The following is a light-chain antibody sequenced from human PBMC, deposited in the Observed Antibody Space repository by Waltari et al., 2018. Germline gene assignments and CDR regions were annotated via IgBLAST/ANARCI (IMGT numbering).Light chain of an antibody. CDR3: MQALQTPYT. V-gene: IGKV2-28*01. CDR2: LVS. CDR1: QSLLHSNGYTY. J-gene: IGKJ2*01. Sequence: IVMTQSPLSLPVPPGEPASISCRSSQSLLHSNGYTYLDWYLQKPGQSPQLLIHLVSTRASGVPDRFSGSGSGTDFTLKINRVEAEDVGVFYCMQALQTPYTFGQGTRLEIK.